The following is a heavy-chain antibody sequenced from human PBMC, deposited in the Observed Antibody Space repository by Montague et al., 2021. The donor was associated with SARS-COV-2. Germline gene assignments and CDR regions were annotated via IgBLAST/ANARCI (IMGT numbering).Heavy chain of an antibody. CDR2: IYYTGST. CDR1: GGSISSSSYN. D-gene: IGHD3-22*01. J-gene: IGHJ6*02. Sequence: SETLSLTCTVAGGSISSSSYNWGWIRQPPGKGLEWIGSIYYTGSTYYXPSLKSRVTMSVDTSKNQFSLKLSSVTAADTAVYYCARDTRIAMLVVVTRYGLDVWGQGTTVTVSS. CDR3: ARDTRIAMLVVVTRYGLDV. V-gene: IGHV4-39*07.